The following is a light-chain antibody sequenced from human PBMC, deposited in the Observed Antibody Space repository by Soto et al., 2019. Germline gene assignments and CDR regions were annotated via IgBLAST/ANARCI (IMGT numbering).Light chain of an antibody. J-gene: IGKJ1*01. Sequence: DIQMTQSPSTLSASVGDRVTITCRASQSISTYLAWYQQKPGKAPKLLIYKASSLESGVPSRFSGSGSGAEFTLTISSLLPDDFATYYCQQYNTYSRTFGQGTKVDI. V-gene: IGKV1-5*03. CDR1: QSISTY. CDR2: KAS. CDR3: QQYNTYSRT.